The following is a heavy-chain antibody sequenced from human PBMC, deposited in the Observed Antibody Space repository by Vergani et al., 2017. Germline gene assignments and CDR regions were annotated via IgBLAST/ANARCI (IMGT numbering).Heavy chain of an antibody. J-gene: IGHJ6*03. CDR3: AREGIAAALNYYYYYYMDV. Sequence: VQLLESGGGLVQPGGSLRLSCTASGFTFSSFTMHWVRQAPGKGLEWVAVISYDGSNKYYADSVKGRFTISRDTSKNTLYLQMNSLRPEDTAVYYCAREGIAAALNYYYYYYMDVWGKGTTVTVSS. CDR2: ISYDGSNK. D-gene: IGHD6-13*01. V-gene: IGHV3-30-3*01. CDR1: GFTFSSFT.